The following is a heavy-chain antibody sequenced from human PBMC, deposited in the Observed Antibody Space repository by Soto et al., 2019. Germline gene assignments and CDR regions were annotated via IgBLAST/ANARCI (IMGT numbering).Heavy chain of an antibody. J-gene: IGHJ4*02. V-gene: IGHV4-34*01. CDR3: AREIVQWLVWGGRSCFDY. D-gene: IGHD6-19*01. CDR1: GGSFSGYY. Sequence: SETLSLTCAVYGGSFSGYYWSWIRQPPGKGLEWIGEINHSGSTNYNPSLKSRVTISVDTSKNQFSLKLSSVTAADTAVYYCAREIVQWLVWGGRSCFDYWGQGTLVTVSS. CDR2: INHSGST.